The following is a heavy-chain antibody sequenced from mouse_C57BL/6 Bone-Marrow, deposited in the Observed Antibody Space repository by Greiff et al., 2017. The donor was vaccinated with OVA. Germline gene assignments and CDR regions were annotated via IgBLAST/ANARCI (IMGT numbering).Heavy chain of an antibody. CDR1: GYSITSGYY. D-gene: IGHD2-4*01. CDR2: ISYDGSN. V-gene: IGHV3-6*01. Sequence: VQLQQSGPGLVKPSQSLSLTCSVTGYSITSGYYWNWIRQFPGNQLEWMGYISYDGSNNYNPSLKNRISITRDTSKNQFFLKLNSLTTEDTATYYCARRYYDYDRFAYWGQGTLVTVSA. J-gene: IGHJ3*01. CDR3: ARRYYDYDRFAY.